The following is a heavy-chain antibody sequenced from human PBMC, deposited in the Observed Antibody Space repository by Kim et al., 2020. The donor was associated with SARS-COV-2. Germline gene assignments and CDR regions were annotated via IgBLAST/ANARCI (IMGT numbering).Heavy chain of an antibody. CDR2: ISGDGLNT. Sequence: GGSLRLSCAASGFTFDDYAMHWVRQAPGKGLEWVSLISGDGLNTYYTDSVKGRFTISRDNSKNSLYLQMNSLRTEDTALYYCAKDTSSWTDRDIDYWGQGTMVTVSS. CDR3: AKDTSSWTDRDIDY. V-gene: IGHV3-43*02. CDR1: GFTFDDYA. D-gene: IGHD6-13*01. J-gene: IGHJ4*02.